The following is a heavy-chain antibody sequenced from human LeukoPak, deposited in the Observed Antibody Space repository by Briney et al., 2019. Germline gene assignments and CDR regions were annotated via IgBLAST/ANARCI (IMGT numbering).Heavy chain of an antibody. Sequence: PSETLSLTCTVSGGSISSGGYFCSWIRQCPGKGLEWIGYIHYSGSTYYNPSLKSRLTISVDTSKNQFSLKLSSVTAADTAVYYCARDGGSGSAFDIWGQGTMVTVSS. CDR2: IHYSGST. J-gene: IGHJ3*02. CDR1: GGSISSGGYF. D-gene: IGHD3-10*01. CDR3: ARDGGSGSAFDI. V-gene: IGHV4-31*03.